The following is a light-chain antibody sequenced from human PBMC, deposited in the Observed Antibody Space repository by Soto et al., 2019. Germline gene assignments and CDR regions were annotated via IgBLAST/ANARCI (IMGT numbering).Light chain of an antibody. Sequence: DIQVTHSPSTLPASIGDRVSITCRASQSLSGWLAWYQQTPGKAPQLLISDAFRLESGVPARFRGSGSGTEFSLTISSLEPGDSSTYYCQQYASYPWTFGRGTKVEIK. CDR1: QSLSGW. CDR2: DAF. J-gene: IGKJ1*01. CDR3: QQYASYPWT. V-gene: IGKV1-5*01.